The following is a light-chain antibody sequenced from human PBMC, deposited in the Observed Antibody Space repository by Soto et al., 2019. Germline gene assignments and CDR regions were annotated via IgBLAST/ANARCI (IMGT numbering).Light chain of an antibody. CDR2: EVT. J-gene: IGLJ3*02. Sequence: QSALTQSASVSGSPGQSITISCTGTSSDIGRYNYVSWYQQHPGKAPKLMIYEVTNRPSGVSNRFSGSKSGNTASLTISGLQAEDEADYYCGSFTSSSTWVFGGGTKVTVL. CDR1: SSDIGRYNY. CDR3: GSFTSSSTWV. V-gene: IGLV2-14*01.